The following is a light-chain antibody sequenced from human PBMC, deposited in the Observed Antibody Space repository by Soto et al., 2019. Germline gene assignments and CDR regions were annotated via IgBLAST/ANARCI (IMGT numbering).Light chain of an antibody. CDR1: HSVDSN. J-gene: IGKJ4*01. Sequence: EVVMTQSPGTLSVSTGEGATLSCRASHSVDSNLAWYQQKPGQAPRLLMYGAATRPSGIPDRFSGSGSGTEFTLTISSLQSEAFAVYYCQQYDSWPLTFGGGTKVEIK. V-gene: IGKV3D-15*01. CDR3: QQYDSWPLT. CDR2: GAA.